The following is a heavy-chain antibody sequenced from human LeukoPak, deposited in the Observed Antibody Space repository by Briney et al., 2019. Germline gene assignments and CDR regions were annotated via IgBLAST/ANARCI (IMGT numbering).Heavy chain of an antibody. CDR1: GDSLTKYY. J-gene: IGHJ4*02. D-gene: IGHD2-15*01. Sequence: GASVKVSCKASGDSLTKYYIHWVRQAPGQGLEWMGIINPSDGSTTYTQKFQGRVTMTTDTSTSTVNMELSSLRSEDTAVYYCAPSVRSGGSYYFDYWGQGTLVTDSS. CDR2: INPSDGST. V-gene: IGHV1-46*01. CDR3: APSVRSGGSYYFDY.